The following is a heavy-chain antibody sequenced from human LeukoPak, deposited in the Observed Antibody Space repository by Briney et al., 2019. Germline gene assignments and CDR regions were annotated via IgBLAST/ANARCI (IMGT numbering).Heavy chain of an antibody. V-gene: IGHV4-34*01. CDR1: GGSFSGYY. CDR2: INHSGST. D-gene: IGHD2-15*01. CDR3: ARRVRGYCSGGSCYGAFDI. J-gene: IGHJ3*02. Sequence: SKTLSLTCAVYGGSFSGYYWSWIRQPPGKGLEWIGEINHSGSTNYNPSLKSRVTISVDTSKNQFSLKLSSVTAADTAVYYSARRVRGYCSGGSCYGAFDIWGQGTMVTVSS.